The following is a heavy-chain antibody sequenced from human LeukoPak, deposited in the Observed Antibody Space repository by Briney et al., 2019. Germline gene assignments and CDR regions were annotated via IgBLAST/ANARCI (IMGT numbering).Heavy chain of an antibody. V-gene: IGHV4-59*07. D-gene: IGHD3-10*01. CDR1: GASFSSYY. J-gene: IGHJ6*03. Sequence: PSDTLSLTCAVYGASFSSYYWSWVRQPPGKGLEWHGYIYYSGSTNYNPSLKNRVTISVDTSKNQFSLKLSSVTAAETAVYYCARGVTMGRGWFGYYYYMDVWGKGTTVTISS. CDR2: IYYSGST. CDR3: ARGVTMGRGWFGYYYYMDV.